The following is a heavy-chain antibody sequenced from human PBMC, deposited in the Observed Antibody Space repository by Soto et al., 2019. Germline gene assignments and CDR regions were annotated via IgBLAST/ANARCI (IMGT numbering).Heavy chain of an antibody. D-gene: IGHD1-26*01. CDR3: ARDRGIVIVGGTIPDY. Sequence: QVQLVQSGAEVKEPGASVKVSCKASGYTFTSYGISWVRQAPGQGLEWLGWISAYNGNTNYARNLQGRVTVTADTXTXXAYMELRSLRSDDTAVYYCARDRGIVIVGGTIPDYWGQGTLVTVSS. CDR1: GYTFTSYG. V-gene: IGHV1-18*01. J-gene: IGHJ4*02. CDR2: ISAYNGNT.